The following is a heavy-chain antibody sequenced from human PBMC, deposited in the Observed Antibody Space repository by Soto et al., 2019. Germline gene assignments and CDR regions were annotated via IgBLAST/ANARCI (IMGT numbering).Heavy chain of an antibody. CDR2: IYYSGST. Sequence: QVQLRESGPGLVKPSETLSLTCTVSGGSISSYYWSWIRQPPGKGLEWIGYIYYSGSTNYNPSLTSRVTISVDPSKTQFSLKLSSVTAADTAVYYCARHIPVAGTFLDYWGQGTLVTVSS. J-gene: IGHJ4*02. CDR1: GGSISSYY. D-gene: IGHD6-19*01. V-gene: IGHV4-59*08. CDR3: ARHIPVAGTFLDY.